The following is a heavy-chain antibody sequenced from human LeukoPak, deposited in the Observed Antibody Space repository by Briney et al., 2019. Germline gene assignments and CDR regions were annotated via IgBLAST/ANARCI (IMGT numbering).Heavy chain of an antibody. V-gene: IGHV3-21*01. CDR1: GFTFSSYA. CDR3: ARDAVSSDRIDH. J-gene: IGHJ4*02. D-gene: IGHD6-19*01. CDR2: ISGSGSYI. Sequence: GGSLRLSCAASGFTFSSYAMTWVRQAPGKGLEWVSSISGSGSYIYDADAVKGRFTISRDNAKNSLHLQMNSLRAEDTAVYYCARDAVSSDRIDHWGQGTLVTVSS.